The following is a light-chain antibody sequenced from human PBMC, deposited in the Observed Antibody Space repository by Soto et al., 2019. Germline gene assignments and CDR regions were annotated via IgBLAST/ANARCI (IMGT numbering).Light chain of an antibody. CDR3: CSYAGSHSVV. V-gene: IGLV2-11*01. J-gene: IGLJ3*02. CDR2: DVT. CDR1: SSDVGAYTY. Sequence: QSVLTQPRSVSGSPGQSVTISCTGTSSDVGAYTYVSWYQQHPGKAPKLMIYDVTKRPSVVPGSFSGSKSGNTASLTISGLQADDEADYYCCSYAGSHSVVFGGGTKLTVL.